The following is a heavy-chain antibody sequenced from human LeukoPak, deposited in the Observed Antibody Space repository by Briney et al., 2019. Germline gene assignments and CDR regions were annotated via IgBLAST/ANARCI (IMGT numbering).Heavy chain of an antibody. Sequence: SETLSLTCTVSGASITSGDYYWGWIRQPPGKGLEWIVYIYYSESAYYNPSLMSRLTISIDTSKNQFSLKLSSVTAADTAVYYCARGRKRFLEWLLYPRAFDIWGQGTMVTVSS. CDR3: ARGRKRFLEWLLYPRAFDI. J-gene: IGHJ3*02. CDR2: IYYSESA. D-gene: IGHD3-3*01. CDR1: GASITSGDYY. V-gene: IGHV4-30-4*08.